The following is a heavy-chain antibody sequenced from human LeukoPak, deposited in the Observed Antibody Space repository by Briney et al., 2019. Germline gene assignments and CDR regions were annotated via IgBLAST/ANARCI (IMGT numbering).Heavy chain of an antibody. Sequence: PGGSLRLSCAASGFTFSSYSMNWVRQAPGKGLEWVSSISSSSSYIYYADSVKGRFTISRDNAKNSLYLQMNSLRAEDTAVYYCARDPRDEFNYDFWSGYEAFDIWGQGTMVTVSS. J-gene: IGHJ3*02. V-gene: IGHV3-21*01. D-gene: IGHD3-3*01. CDR1: GFTFSSYS. CDR3: ARDPRDEFNYDFWSGYEAFDI. CDR2: ISSSSSYI.